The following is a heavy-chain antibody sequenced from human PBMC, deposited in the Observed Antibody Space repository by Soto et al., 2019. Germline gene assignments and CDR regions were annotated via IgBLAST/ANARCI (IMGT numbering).Heavy chain of an antibody. CDR2: INAANCQT. D-gene: IGHD1-7*01. Sequence: QVQLVPSGAEEQKPGASVSIFCKASVYRLPTATIHWVGQAPGHRLEWRGWINAANCQTKYSQNVENRVTMSSDTSASTVYRKLTGLTSGDTAIYYCALANGNYDWGPNDYWGQGPLVTVSS. J-gene: IGHJ4*02. CDR3: ALANGNYDWGPNDY. CDR1: VYRLPTAT. V-gene: IGHV1-3*05.